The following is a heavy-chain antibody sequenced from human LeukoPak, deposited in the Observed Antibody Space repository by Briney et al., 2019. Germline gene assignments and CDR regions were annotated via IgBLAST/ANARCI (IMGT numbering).Heavy chain of an antibody. D-gene: IGHD6-6*01. V-gene: IGHV3-33*01. Sequence: PGGSLRLSCAVCGFTFCSYGVHWVRQAPGQGRELVAVIWYDGSNKYYADSVKGRFTISRDNSKNTLYLQMNSLRAEDTAVYYCAREGVAAYYFDYWGQGTLVTVSS. CDR3: AREGVAAYYFDY. J-gene: IGHJ4*02. CDR2: IWYDGSNK. CDR1: GFTFCSYG.